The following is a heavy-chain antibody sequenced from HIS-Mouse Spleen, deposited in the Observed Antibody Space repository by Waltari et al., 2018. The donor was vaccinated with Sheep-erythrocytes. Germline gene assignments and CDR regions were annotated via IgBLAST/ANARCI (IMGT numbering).Heavy chain of an antibody. D-gene: IGHD3-22*01. J-gene: IGHJ3*02. CDR3: AKDLVVITRGAFDI. V-gene: IGHV3-21*04. Sequence: EVQLVESGGGLVKPGGSLRLSCAASVFTFSSYSMNWVGQAPGKGLEWVSAHFSRRSYIYYADSVKGRFTISRDNSKNTLYLQMNSLRAEDTAVYYCAKDLVVITRGAFDIWGQGTMVTVSS. CDR1: VFTFSSYS. CDR2: HFSRRSYI.